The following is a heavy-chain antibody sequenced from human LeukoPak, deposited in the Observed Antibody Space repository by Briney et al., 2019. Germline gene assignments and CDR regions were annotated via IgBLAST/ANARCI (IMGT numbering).Heavy chain of an antibody. J-gene: IGHJ4*02. CDR2: IYYSGST. D-gene: IGHD6-19*01. CDR1: GGSISSSRYY. CDR3: ARLTGSSGWPPFDY. Sequence: PSETLSLTCTVSGGSISSSRYYWGWIRQPPGKGLEWIGSIYYSGSTYYNPSLKSRVTISVDTSKNQFSLKLSSVTAADTAVYYCARLTGSSGWPPFDYWGQGTLVTVSS. V-gene: IGHV4-39*01.